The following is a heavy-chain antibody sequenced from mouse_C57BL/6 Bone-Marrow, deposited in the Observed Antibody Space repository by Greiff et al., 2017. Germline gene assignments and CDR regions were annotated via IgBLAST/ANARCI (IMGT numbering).Heavy chain of an antibody. Sequence: VQLQQSGPELVKPGASVKISCKASGYSFTDYNMNWVKQSNGKSLEWIGVINPNYGTTSYNQKFKGKGTLTVDQSYSTAYMQLNSLTSEDSAVYSCAELGYYYGSSYVWYFDVWDRGTTITVSS. CDR1: GYSFTDYN. D-gene: IGHD1-1*01. CDR3: AELGYYYGSSYVWYFDV. CDR2: INPNYGTT. V-gene: IGHV1-39*01. J-gene: IGHJ1*03.